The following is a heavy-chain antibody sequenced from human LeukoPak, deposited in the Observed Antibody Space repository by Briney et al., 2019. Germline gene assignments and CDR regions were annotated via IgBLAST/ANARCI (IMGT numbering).Heavy chain of an antibody. CDR2: IKQDGSEK. J-gene: IGHJ6*02. CDR1: GFTFSSYW. V-gene: IGHV3-7*03. D-gene: IGHD3-3*01. CDR3: AREIATIFGVVTYYYGMGV. Sequence: PGGSLRLSCAASGFTFSSYWMSWVRQAPGKGLEWVANIKQDGSEKYYVDSVKGRFTISRDNAKNSLYLQMNSLRAEDTAVYYCAREIATIFGVVTYYYGMGVWGQGTTVTVSS.